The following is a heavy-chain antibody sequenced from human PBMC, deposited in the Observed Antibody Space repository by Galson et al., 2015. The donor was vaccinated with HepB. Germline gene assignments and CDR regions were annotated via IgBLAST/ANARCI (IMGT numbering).Heavy chain of an antibody. V-gene: IGHV3-53*01. CDR3: AKTYGGNSFALDS. CDR2: MYEGRSI. D-gene: IGHD4-23*01. J-gene: IGHJ4*02. Sequence: SLRLSCAPSGFNVADFYMSWVRQAPGKGPEWVSVMYEGRSIYYADSVKGRFTISTDNSKNILHLQMNNLRAEDTAVYYCAKTYGGNSFALDSWGQGTLVTVSS. CDR1: GFNVADFY.